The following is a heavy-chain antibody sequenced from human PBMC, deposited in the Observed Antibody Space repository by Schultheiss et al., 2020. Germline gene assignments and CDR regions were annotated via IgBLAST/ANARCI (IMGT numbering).Heavy chain of an antibody. CDR3: ARSPYSRNVYFDF. J-gene: IGHJ4*02. Sequence: SVKVSCKASGYTFTSYGISWVRQAPGQGLEWMGRIIPILGIANYAQKFQGRVTITADKSTSTAYMELSSLRAEDTALYYCARSPYSRNVYFDFWGQGTLVTVSS. CDR1: GYTFTSYG. CDR2: IIPILGIA. D-gene: IGHD3-22*01. V-gene: IGHV1-69*04.